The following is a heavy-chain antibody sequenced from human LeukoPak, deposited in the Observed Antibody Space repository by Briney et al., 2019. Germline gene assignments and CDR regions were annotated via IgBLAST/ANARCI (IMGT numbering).Heavy chain of an antibody. J-gene: IGHJ4*02. CDR3: AKDGFLEWLALFDY. CDR2: ISGSGGST. D-gene: IGHD3-3*01. Sequence: GGSLRLSCAASGFTFSSYAMSWVRQAPGKGLEWVSAISGSGGSTYYADSVKGRFTISRDNSKNTLYLQMNGLRAEDTAVYYCAKDGFLEWLALFDYWGQGTLVTVSS. V-gene: IGHV3-23*01. CDR1: GFTFSSYA.